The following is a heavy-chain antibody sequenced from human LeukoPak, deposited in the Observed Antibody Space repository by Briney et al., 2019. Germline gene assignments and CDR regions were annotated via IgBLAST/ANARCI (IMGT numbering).Heavy chain of an antibody. CDR1: GYTFTGYY. CDR3: ARTHRMYSSGWYAFDY. J-gene: IGHJ4*02. Sequence: WASVKVSCKASGYTFTGYYMHWVRQAPGQGLEWMGWINPNSGGTNYAQKFQGRVTMTGDTSISTAYMELSRLRSDDTAVYYCARTHRMYSSGWYAFDYWGQGTLVTVSP. V-gene: IGHV1-2*02. D-gene: IGHD6-19*01. CDR2: INPNSGGT.